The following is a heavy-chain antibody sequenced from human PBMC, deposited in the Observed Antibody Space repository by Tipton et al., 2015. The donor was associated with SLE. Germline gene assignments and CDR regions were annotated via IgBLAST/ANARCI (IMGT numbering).Heavy chain of an antibody. D-gene: IGHD3-22*01. J-gene: IGHJ4*02. CDR1: GASLDNYY. CDR2: VNRGGTT. V-gene: IGHV4-34*01. Sequence: TLSLTCAVYGASLDNYYWTWIRQAPGKGLEWIGEVNRGGTTKYNPSLKSRVIISMDTSKNQFSLKVTSVTAADTAVYYCARDEYRYDTTGYHLLGHFDFWGQGTLVTVSS. CDR3: ARDEYRYDTTGYHLLGHFDF.